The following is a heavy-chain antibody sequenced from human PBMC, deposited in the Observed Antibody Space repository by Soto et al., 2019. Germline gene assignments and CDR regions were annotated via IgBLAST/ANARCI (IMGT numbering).Heavy chain of an antibody. V-gene: IGHV3-15*01. CDR2: IKSKTDGGTT. D-gene: IGHD6-13*01. CDR3: TTDQEYSSSPTDP. Sequence: GGPRRLSVSESGFAFSNAGTAGVRQAPGKGLEWVGRIKSKTDGGTTDYAAPVKGRFTISRDDSKNTLYLQMNSLKTEDTAVYYCTTDQEYSSSPTDPWGQGNLATVS. CDR1: GFAFSNAG. J-gene: IGHJ5*02.